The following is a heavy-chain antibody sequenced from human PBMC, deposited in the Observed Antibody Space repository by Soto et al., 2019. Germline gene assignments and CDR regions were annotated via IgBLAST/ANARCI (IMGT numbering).Heavy chain of an antibody. Sequence: QLQLQESGPGLVKPSETLSLTCTVSGGSISSSSYYWGWIRQPPEKGLEWIGSIYYSGSTYYNPSLKSRVTISVDTSKNQFSLKLSSVTAADTAVYYCARHRPDDYGDFGTNWFDPWGQGTLVTVSS. D-gene: IGHD4-17*01. CDR1: GGSISSSSYY. CDR3: ARHRPDDYGDFGTNWFDP. CDR2: IYYSGST. V-gene: IGHV4-39*01. J-gene: IGHJ5*02.